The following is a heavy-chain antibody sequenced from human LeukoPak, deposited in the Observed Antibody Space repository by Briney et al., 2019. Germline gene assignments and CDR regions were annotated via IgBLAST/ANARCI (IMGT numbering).Heavy chain of an antibody. CDR1: GFSFSSYS. Sequence: GGSLRLSCAASGFSFSSYSMKWVRQAPGKGLERVSSISSSSSHIYYADSVKGRFTTSRDSAKNSLYLQMNNLRAEDTAVYYCARYGGGSQDYWGQGTLVTVSS. CDR3: ARYGGGSQDY. CDR2: ISSSSSHI. J-gene: IGHJ4*02. V-gene: IGHV3-21*01. D-gene: IGHD3-10*01.